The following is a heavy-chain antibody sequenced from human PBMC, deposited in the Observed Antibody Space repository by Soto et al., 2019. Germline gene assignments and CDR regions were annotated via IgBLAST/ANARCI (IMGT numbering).Heavy chain of an antibody. Sequence: SVKVSCKASGGTFSSYAISWVRQAPGQGLEWMGGIIPIFGTANYAQKFQGRVTITADESTSTAYMELSSLRSEDTAVYYCARDPYCSSTSCYAFRGEFYPWGQGALVTVSS. V-gene: IGHV1-69*13. CDR3: ARDPYCSSTSCYAFRGEFYP. CDR2: IIPIFGTA. CDR1: GGTFSSYA. J-gene: IGHJ5*02. D-gene: IGHD2-2*01.